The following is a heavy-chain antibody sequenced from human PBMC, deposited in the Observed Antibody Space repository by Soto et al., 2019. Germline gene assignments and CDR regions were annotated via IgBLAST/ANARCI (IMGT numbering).Heavy chain of an antibody. V-gene: IGHV3-30*18. D-gene: IGHD5-12*01. Sequence: GGSLRLSCAASGFTFSNYGMHWVRQAPGKGLEWVAVISFDRSNKYYADSVKGRFTISRDISKRTLYLQMNSLRPEDTAVYYCAKDSNRHGYHPPPGKPDYPG. CDR3: AKDSNRHGYHPPPGKPDY. CDR1: GFTFSNYG. J-gene: IGHJ4*01. CDR2: ISFDRSNK.